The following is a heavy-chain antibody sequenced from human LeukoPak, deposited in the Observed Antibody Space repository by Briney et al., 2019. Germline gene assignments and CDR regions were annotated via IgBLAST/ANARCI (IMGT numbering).Heavy chain of an antibody. J-gene: IGHJ4*02. CDR3: ARIIGATEGVDY. D-gene: IGHD1-26*01. CDR2: IYYSGRT. V-gene: IGHV4-39*01. Sequence: SETLSLTCTVSGGSISSSSYYWGWIRQPPGMGLEWIGSIYYSGRTYYNSSLKSRVTISVDTSKNQFSLKLSSVTAADTTVYCCARIIGATEGVDYWGQGTLVTVSS. CDR1: GGSISSSSYY.